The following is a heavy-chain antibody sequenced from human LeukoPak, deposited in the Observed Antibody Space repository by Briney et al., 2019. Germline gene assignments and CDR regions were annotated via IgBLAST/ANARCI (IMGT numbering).Heavy chain of an antibody. Sequence: GRSLRLSCAASGFTSSSYAMHWVRQAPGKGLEWVAVISYDGSNKYYADSVKGRFTISRDNSKNTVYLQMNSLRAEDTAVYYCAKGVYTSASMLLGFDSWGQGTLVTVSS. J-gene: IGHJ4*02. CDR2: ISYDGSNK. V-gene: IGHV3-30*07. D-gene: IGHD6-6*01. CDR1: GFTSSSYA. CDR3: AKGVYTSASMLLGFDS.